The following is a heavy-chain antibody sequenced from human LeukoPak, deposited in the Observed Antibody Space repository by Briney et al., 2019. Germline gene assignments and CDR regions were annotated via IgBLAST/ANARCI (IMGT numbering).Heavy chain of an antibody. CDR1: GFKFDGYA. CDR3: VKDIRGDGYNSRFDY. D-gene: IGHD5-24*01. V-gene: IGHV3-43*02. CDR2: ISGDGTFT. Sequence: GGSLRLSCAASGFKFDGYAMHWVRQAPGKGLEWVSLISGDGTFTYYADSVKGRFTISRDNSKNSLYLQMNSLRAEDTALYYCVKDIRGDGYNSRFDYWGQGTLVTVSP. J-gene: IGHJ4*02.